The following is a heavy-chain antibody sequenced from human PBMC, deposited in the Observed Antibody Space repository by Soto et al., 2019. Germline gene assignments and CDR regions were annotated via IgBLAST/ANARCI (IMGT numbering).Heavy chain of an antibody. V-gene: IGHV4-31*03. J-gene: IGHJ6*02. CDR2: IYYSGST. CDR3: ARERVVVVVAATLYYGMDV. CDR1: GGSISSGGYY. Sequence: SETLSLTCTVSGGSISSGGYYWSWIRQHPGKGLEWIGYIYYSGSTYYNPSLKSRVTISVDTSKNQFSLKLSSVTAADTAVYYCARERVVVVVAATLYYGMDVWGQGTTVTVSS. D-gene: IGHD2-15*01.